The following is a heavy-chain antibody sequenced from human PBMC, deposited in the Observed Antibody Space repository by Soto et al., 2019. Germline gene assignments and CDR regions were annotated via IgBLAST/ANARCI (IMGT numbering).Heavy chain of an antibody. D-gene: IGHD6-13*01. Sequence: SETLSVTCTVSGGSISSYYWSWIRQPPGKGLEWIGYIYYSGSTNYNPSLKSRVTISVDTSKNQFSLKLSSVTAADTAVYYCARGLAAAGMGASGYYYYYYMDVWGKGTTVTVSS. CDR2: IYYSGST. CDR1: GGSISSYY. V-gene: IGHV4-59*01. CDR3: ARGLAAAGMGASGYYYYYYMDV. J-gene: IGHJ6*03.